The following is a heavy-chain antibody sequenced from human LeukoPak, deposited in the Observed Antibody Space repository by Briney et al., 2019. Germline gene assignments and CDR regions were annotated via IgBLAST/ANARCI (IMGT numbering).Heavy chain of an antibody. V-gene: IGHV4-4*07. CDR3: ARDLRYCSSTSCRGY. J-gene: IGHJ4*02. CDR2: IYTSGST. Sequence: SETLSLTCTVSGGSISSYYWSWIRQPAGKGLEWIGRIYTSGSTNYNPSLKSRVTMSVDTSKNQFSLKLSSVTAADTAVYYCARDLRYCSSTSCRGYWGQGTLVTVSS. D-gene: IGHD2-2*01. CDR1: GGSISSYY.